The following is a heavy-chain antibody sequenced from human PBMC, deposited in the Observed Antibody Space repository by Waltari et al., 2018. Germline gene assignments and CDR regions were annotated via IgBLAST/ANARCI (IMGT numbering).Heavy chain of an antibody. D-gene: IGHD6-6*01. J-gene: IGHJ3*02. V-gene: IGHV3-23*04. CDR2: ISGSGGST. CDR1: GFTFDDYA. CDR3: AKDREYSSSPDAFDI. Sequence: EVQLVESGGGLVQPGRSLRLSCAASGFTFDDYAMHWVRQAPGKGLEWVSAISGSGGSTYYADSVKGRFTISRDNSKNTLYLQMNSLRAEDTAVYYCAKDREYSSSPDAFDIWGQGTMVTVSS.